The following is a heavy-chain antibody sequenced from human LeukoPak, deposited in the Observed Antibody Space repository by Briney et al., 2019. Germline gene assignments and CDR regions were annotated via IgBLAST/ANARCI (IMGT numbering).Heavy chain of an antibody. Sequence: KPSETLSLTCTVSGGSISSSSYYWGWIRQPPGKGLEWIGSIYYSGSTYYNPSLKSRVTISVDTSKNQFSLQLSSVTAADTAVYYCARLRALAGYSSGYDAFDIWGQGTMVTVSS. D-gene: IGHD6-19*01. V-gene: IGHV4-39*01. CDR2: IYYSGST. CDR1: GGSISSSSYY. J-gene: IGHJ3*02. CDR3: ARLRALAGYSSGYDAFDI.